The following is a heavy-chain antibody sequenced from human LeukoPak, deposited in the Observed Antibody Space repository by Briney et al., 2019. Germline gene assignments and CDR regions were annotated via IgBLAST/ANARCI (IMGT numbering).Heavy chain of an antibody. V-gene: IGHV4-39*07. CDR1: GGSISSSSYY. CDR2: IYYSGST. D-gene: IGHD6-13*01. Sequence: SETLSLTCTVSGGSISSSSYYWGWIRQPPGKGLEWIGSIYYSGSTYYNPSLKSRVTISVDTSKNQFSLKLSSVTAADTAVYYCARVRQQLVQGHWFDPWGQGTLVTVSS. CDR3: ARVRQQLVQGHWFDP. J-gene: IGHJ5*02.